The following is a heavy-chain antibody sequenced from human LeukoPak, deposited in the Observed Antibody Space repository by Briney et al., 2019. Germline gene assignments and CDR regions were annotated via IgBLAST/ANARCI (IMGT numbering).Heavy chain of an antibody. CDR1: GFTFDDYA. Sequence: PGRSLRLSCAASGFTFDDYAMHWVRQAPGKGLEWVSGISWNSGSIGYADSVKGRFTISRDNAKNSLYPQMNSLRAEDTALYYCAKDRYYGSRQVDYWGQGTLVTVSS. CDR3: AKDRYYGSRQVDY. V-gene: IGHV3-9*01. D-gene: IGHD3-10*01. J-gene: IGHJ4*02. CDR2: ISWNSGSI.